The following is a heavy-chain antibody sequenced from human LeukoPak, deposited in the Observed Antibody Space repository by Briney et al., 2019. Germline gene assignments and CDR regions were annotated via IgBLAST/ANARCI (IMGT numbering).Heavy chain of an antibody. V-gene: IGHV4-34*01. CDR2: INHSGST. CDR1: GGSFSGYY. CDR3: ARDGSPSTRGFDY. J-gene: IGHJ4*02. D-gene: IGHD1-26*01. Sequence: SETLSLTCAVYGGSFSGYYWSWIRQPPGKGLEWIGEINHSGSTNYNPSLKSRVTISVDTSKNQFSLKLSSVTAADTAVYYCARDGSPSTRGFDYWGQGTLVTVSS.